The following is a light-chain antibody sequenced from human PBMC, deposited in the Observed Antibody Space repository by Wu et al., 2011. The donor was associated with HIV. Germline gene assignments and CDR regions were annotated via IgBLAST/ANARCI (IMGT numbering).Light chain of an antibody. Sequence: IYAASTLQSGVPFSVYGSGSGTDFTLTISSLQPEDVATYYCQKYNDAPWTFGQGTKIEI. J-gene: IGKJ1*01. V-gene: IGKV1-27*01. CDR2: AAS. CDR3: QKYNDAPWT.